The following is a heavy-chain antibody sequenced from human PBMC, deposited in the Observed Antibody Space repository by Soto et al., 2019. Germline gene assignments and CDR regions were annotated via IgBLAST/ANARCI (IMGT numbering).Heavy chain of an antibody. CDR1: GYTLGTYD. CDR3: ARYFNPLDV. J-gene: IGHJ6*02. V-gene: IGHV1-8*01. Sequence: QVQLVQSGAEVRKPGASVKVSCRASGYTLGTYDINWVRQAPGQGLEWMGWLSPSTGNTGYAQKFQGRVTMTSDTSITTAYMELRNRRSDDTAVYYCARYFNPLDVWGQGTTVTVSS. D-gene: IGHD3-9*01. CDR2: LSPSTGNT.